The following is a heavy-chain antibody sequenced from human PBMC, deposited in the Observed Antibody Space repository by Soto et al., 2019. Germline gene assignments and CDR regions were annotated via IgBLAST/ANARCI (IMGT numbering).Heavy chain of an antibody. J-gene: IGHJ2*01. CDR3: SIEDRNSPRSSLYPYW. CDR1: DGSVSSGGFY. Sequence: TYAGSDGSVSSGGFYWSWLRQDPGKGLEWIGDIHDSGNTYYNPSLRSRLTISIDTSKNQFSLKLNSVTVADTAVNYCSIEDRNSPRSSLYPYW. CDR2: IHDSGNT. D-gene: IGHD2-2*01. V-gene: IGHV4-31*11.